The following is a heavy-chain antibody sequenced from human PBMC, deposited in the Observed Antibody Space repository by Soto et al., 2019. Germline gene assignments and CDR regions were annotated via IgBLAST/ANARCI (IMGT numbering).Heavy chain of an antibody. D-gene: IGHD3-3*01. CDR2: ISGSGGST. Sequence: HPGGSLRLSCAASGFTFSSYAMSWVRQAPGKGLEWVSAISGSGGSTYYADSVKGRFTISRDNSKNTLYLQMNSLRAEDTAVYYCAKNYYDFWSGHDAFDIWGQGTMVTVSS. V-gene: IGHV3-23*01. J-gene: IGHJ3*02. CDR3: AKNYYDFWSGHDAFDI. CDR1: GFTFSSYA.